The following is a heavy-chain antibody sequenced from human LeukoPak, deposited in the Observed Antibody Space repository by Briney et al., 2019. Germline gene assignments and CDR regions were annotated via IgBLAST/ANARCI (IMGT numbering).Heavy chain of an antibody. V-gene: IGHV1-2*02. J-gene: IGHJ5*02. D-gene: IGHD3-16*01. Sequence: ASVKVSCKASGYTFTNFYIHWMRQAPGQGLEWMGWINPDNGVTDYAQKFQGRVTMTRDTSISAVYVELSRLRSDGTAVYYCARPVSYPWFAPWGQEPLVTASS. CDR2: INPDNGVT. CDR1: GYTFTNFY. CDR3: ARPVSYPWFAP.